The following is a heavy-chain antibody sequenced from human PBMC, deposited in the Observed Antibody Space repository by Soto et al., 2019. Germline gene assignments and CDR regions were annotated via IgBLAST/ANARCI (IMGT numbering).Heavy chain of an antibody. D-gene: IGHD5-18*01. J-gene: IGHJ4*02. CDR1: GFTFGNYA. Sequence: PGGSLSLSCTISGFTFGNYAMNWVRQAPGKGLEWMGFSRTKAYGEITDYSASLKARFSISREDDKNIAYLQMKSLKIEDTAVYYYTREVDTRMGGFDSWGQGTLVTVSS. V-gene: IGHV3-49*04. CDR2: SRTKAYGEIT. CDR3: TREVDTRMGGFDS.